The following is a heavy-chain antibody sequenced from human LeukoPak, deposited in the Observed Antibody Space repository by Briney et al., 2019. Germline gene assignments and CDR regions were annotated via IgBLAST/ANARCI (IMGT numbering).Heavy chain of an antibody. J-gene: IGHJ4*02. CDR2: ISGSGGST. D-gene: IGHD3-3*01. Sequence: GGSLRLSCAASGFTFSSYAMSWVRQAPGKGLEWVSAISGSGGSTYYADSVKGRFTISRDNSKNTLYLQMNSLRAEDTAVYYCAKVRDFWSGYYPLLLFDYWGQGTQVTVSS. V-gene: IGHV3-23*01. CDR1: GFTFSSYA. CDR3: AKVRDFWSGYYPLLLFDY.